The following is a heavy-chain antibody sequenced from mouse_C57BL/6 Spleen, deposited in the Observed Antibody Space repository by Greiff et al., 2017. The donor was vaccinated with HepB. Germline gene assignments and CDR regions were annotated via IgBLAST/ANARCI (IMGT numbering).Heavy chain of an antibody. CDR2: IDPEDGET. CDR3: AMSGSSYAMDY. D-gene: IGHD1-3*01. CDR1: GFNIKDYY. Sequence: VQLQQSGAELVKPGASVKLSCTASGFNIKDYYMHWVKQRTEQGLEWIGRIDPEDGETKYAPKFQSKATITADTSSNTAYLQLSSLTSEDTAVYYCAMSGSSYAMDYWGQGTSVTVSS. V-gene: IGHV14-2*01. J-gene: IGHJ4*01.